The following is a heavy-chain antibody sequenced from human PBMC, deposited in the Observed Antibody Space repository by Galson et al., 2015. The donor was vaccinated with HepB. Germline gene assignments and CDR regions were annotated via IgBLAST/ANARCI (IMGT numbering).Heavy chain of an antibody. D-gene: IGHD3-3*01. Sequence: SGFAFNTYTMNWVRQAPGKGLEWVSSISSSSSYIYYADSVKGRFTISRDNAKNSLYLQMNSLRAEDTAVYYCASYRGANYDFWSGYYSHYYYYGMDVWGQGTTVTVSS. CDR1: GFAFNTYT. J-gene: IGHJ6*02. CDR2: ISSSSSYI. CDR3: ASYRGANYDFWSGYYSHYYYYGMDV. V-gene: IGHV3-21*01.